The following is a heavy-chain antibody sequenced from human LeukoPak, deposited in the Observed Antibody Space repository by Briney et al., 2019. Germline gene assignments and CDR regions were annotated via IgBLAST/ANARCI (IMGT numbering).Heavy chain of an antibody. CDR2: IYYSGST. CDR1: GDSISNYY. J-gene: IGHJ4*02. D-gene: IGHD1/OR15-1a*01. V-gene: IGHV4-59*01. Sequence: SETLSLTCTVSGDSISNYYWSWIRQPPGKGLEWIGYIYYSGSTKYNPSLKSRVIISVDTSKNQFSLRLNSVTAAETAVYYCVSQLGGTTFHWGQGTLVTVSS. CDR3: VSQLGGTTFH.